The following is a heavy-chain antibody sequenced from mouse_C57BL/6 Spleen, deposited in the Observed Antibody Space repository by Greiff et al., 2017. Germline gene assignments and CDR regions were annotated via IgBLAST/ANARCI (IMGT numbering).Heavy chain of an antibody. CDR3: ARSFTTVVATDWYFDV. CDR2: IDPSDSYT. J-gene: IGHJ1*03. Sequence: QVQLQQPGAELVRPGTSVKLSCKASGYTFTSYWMHWVKQRPGQGLEWIGVIDPSDSYTNYNQKFKGKATLTVDTSSSTAYMQLSSLTSEDSAVYYCARSFTTVVATDWYFDVWGTGTTVTVSS. V-gene: IGHV1-59*01. CDR1: GYTFTSYW. D-gene: IGHD1-1*01.